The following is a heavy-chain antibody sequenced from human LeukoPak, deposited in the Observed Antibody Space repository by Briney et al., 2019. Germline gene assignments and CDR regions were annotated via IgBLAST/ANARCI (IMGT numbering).Heavy chain of an antibody. V-gene: IGHV3-7*03. CDR3: ARGQGWLSDS. CDR1: GFTFSSYA. J-gene: IGHJ4*02. CDR2: IKQDGSEK. Sequence: GRSLRLSCAASGFTFSSYAMHWVRQAPGKGLEWVAIIKQDGSEKHYVDFVKGRFTISRDNDRNSLFLQMNGLRDDDTAVYYCARGQGWLSDSWGQGILVTVTS. D-gene: IGHD3-9*01.